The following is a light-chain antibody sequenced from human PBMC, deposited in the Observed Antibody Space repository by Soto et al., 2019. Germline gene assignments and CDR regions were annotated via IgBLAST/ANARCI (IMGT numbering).Light chain of an antibody. CDR2: DAS. J-gene: IGKJ1*01. Sequence: EIVLTQSPATLSLSPGERATLSCWASQSVGRSLAWYQQKPGQAPRLLINDASNRATGIPARFGGSGSGTDFTLTISSLEPEDFAVYYCQQYGSSPRWTFGQGTKVEIK. CDR1: QSVGRS. CDR3: QQYGSSPRWT. V-gene: IGKV3-11*01.